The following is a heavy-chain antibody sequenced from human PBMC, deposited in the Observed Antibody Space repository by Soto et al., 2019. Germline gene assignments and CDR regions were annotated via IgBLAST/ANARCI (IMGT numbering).Heavy chain of an antibody. CDR2: INHSGST. D-gene: IGHD6-19*01. Sequence: QVQLQQWGAGLLKPSETLSLTCAVYGGSFSGYYWRWIRQPPGKGLAWIGEINHSGSTNYNPSLKRRVTISVDTSKNQFSLKLSSVTAADTAVYYCARGSGGAVAETGYYGMDVWGQGTTVTVSS. CDR1: GGSFSGYY. J-gene: IGHJ6*02. CDR3: ARGSGGAVAETGYYGMDV. V-gene: IGHV4-34*01.